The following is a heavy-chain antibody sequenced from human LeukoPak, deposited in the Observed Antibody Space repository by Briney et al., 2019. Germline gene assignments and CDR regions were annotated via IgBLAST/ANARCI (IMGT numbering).Heavy chain of an antibody. CDR1: GYTFTSYD. D-gene: IGHD4-17*01. Sequence: ASVKVSCKASGYTFTSYDINWVRQATGQGLEWMGWMNPNSGGTNYAQKFQGRVTMTRDTSISTAYMELSRLRSDDTAVYYCARKYGDYEEDYFDYWGQGTLVTVSS. J-gene: IGHJ4*02. CDR3: ARKYGDYEEDYFDY. V-gene: IGHV1-2*02. CDR2: MNPNSGGT.